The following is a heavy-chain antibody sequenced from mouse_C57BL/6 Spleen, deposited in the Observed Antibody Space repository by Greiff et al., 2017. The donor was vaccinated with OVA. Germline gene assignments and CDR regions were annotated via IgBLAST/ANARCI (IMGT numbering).Heavy chain of an antibody. CDR2: ISDGGSYT. Sequence: EVKLVESGGGLVKPGGSLKLSCAASGFTFSSYAMSWVRQTPEKRLEWVATISDGGSYTYYPDNVKGRFTISRDNAKNNLYLQMSHLKSEDTAMYYCARGGGYYSNYLYYFDYWGQGTTLTVSS. D-gene: IGHD2-5*01. CDR3: ARGGGYYSNYLYYFDY. CDR1: GFTFSSYA. V-gene: IGHV5-4*03. J-gene: IGHJ2*01.